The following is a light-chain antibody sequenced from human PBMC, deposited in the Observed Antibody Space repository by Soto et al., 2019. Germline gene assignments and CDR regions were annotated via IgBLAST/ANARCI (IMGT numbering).Light chain of an antibody. J-gene: IGLJ1*01. Sequence: QAAGTHPRSVSGSPRRSVAIPCTGTSRDGGGYNYVTWYQQHACKAPKLIVYDFSKRPSGVPDRFSGSKSGNTASLTISGLQAEDEADYYCCSYAGSYTYVFGTGTKVTVL. CDR1: SRDGGGYNY. V-gene: IGLV2-11*01. CDR3: CSYAGSYTYV. CDR2: DFS.